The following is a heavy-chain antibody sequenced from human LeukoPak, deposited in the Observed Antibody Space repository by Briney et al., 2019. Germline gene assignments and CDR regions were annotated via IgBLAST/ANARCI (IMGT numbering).Heavy chain of an antibody. CDR1: GFIISYYW. CDR3: ARYDGGVAIDY. J-gene: IGHJ4*02. D-gene: IGHD3-16*01. Sequence: GGSLRLSCAASGFIISYYWMSWVRQAPEKGLDWVANIKEDGSDKYYVDSVKGRFTISRHNADNSLYLQMNSLRAEDTAVYYCARYDGGVAIDYWGQGTLVTVSS. CDR2: IKEDGSDK. V-gene: IGHV3-7*01.